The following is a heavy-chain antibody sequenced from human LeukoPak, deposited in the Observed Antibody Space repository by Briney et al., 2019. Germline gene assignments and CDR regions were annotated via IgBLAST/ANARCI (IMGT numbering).Heavy chain of an antibody. J-gene: IGHJ5*02. CDR3: ARGGDYDILTGSGWFDP. D-gene: IGHD3-9*01. V-gene: IGHV4-59*01. Sequence: PSETLSLTCTVSGGSISSYYWSWIRQPPGKGLEWIGYIYYSGSTNYNPSLKSRVTISVDTSKNQFSLKLSSVTAADTAVYYCARGGDYDILTGSGWFDPWGQGTLVTVSS. CDR1: GGSISSYY. CDR2: IYYSGST.